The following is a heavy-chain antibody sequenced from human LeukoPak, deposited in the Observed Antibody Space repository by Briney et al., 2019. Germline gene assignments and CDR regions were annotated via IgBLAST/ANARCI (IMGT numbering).Heavy chain of an antibody. J-gene: IGHJ5*02. CDR1: GYSFTSYW. Sequence: GESLKISCKGSGYSFTSYWTGWVRQMPGKGLEWMGIIYPGDSDTRYSPSFQGQVTISADKSISTAYLQWSSLKASDTAMYYCARLEDIVVVPAAILFGWFDPWGQGTLVTVSS. D-gene: IGHD2-2*02. CDR3: ARLEDIVVVPAAILFGWFDP. CDR2: IYPGDSDT. V-gene: IGHV5-51*01.